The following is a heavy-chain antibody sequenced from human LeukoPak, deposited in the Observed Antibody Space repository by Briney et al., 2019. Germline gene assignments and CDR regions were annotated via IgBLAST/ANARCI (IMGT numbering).Heavy chain of an antibody. CDR3: ASVPIAAAGAYFDY. V-gene: IGHV1-2*02. Sequence: GASVKVSCKASGYTFTSYGISWVRQAPGQGLEWMGWINPNSGGTNYAQKFQGRVTMTRDTSISTAYMELSRLRSDDTAVYYCASVPIAAAGAYFDYWGQGTLVTVSS. J-gene: IGHJ4*02. D-gene: IGHD6-13*01. CDR2: INPNSGGT. CDR1: GYTFTSYG.